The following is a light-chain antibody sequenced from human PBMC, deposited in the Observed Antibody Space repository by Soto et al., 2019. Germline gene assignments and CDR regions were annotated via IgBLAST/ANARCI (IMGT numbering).Light chain of an antibody. Sequence: EIVMTQSPATLSVSPGERATLSCRASQSVSSNLAWYQQKPGQAPRLPIYSASTKATGIPARFSGSGSGTEFTLTINSLQSEDFAVYYCQQYNNWPPITFGRGTRLEIK. V-gene: IGKV3-15*01. CDR1: QSVSSN. J-gene: IGKJ5*01. CDR2: SAS. CDR3: QQYNNWPPIT.